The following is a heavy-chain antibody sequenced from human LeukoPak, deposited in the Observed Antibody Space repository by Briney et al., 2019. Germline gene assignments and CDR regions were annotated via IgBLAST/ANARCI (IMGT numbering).Heavy chain of an antibody. CDR2: IIPMLGIP. V-gene: IGHV1-69*04. CDR1: GGTFSSYA. CDR3: ARDHQHYYDSSGYYYPFDY. D-gene: IGHD3-22*01. J-gene: IGHJ4*02. Sequence: ASVKVSCKASGGTFSSYAIRWVRQAPGQGLEWMGRIIPMLGIPNYAQKFQGRVTITADTSTSTAYLEKSSLRSEDTAVYYCARDHQHYYDSSGYYYPFDYWGQGTLVTVSS.